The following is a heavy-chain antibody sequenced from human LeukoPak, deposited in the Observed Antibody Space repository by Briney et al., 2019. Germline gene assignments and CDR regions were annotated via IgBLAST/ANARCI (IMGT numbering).Heavy chain of an antibody. V-gene: IGHV1-18*01. CDR1: GYTFTIYG. CDR2: ISAYNGNT. D-gene: IGHD6-19*01. Sequence: ASVTVSFKASGYTFTIYGISWVRQAPGQGLEWMGWISAYNGNTHYAQKFQGRVTMTTDTSTNTAYMELRSLRSDDTAVYYCAREMAVAGSGVIDSWGQGTLVTVSS. J-gene: IGHJ4*02. CDR3: AREMAVAGSGVIDS.